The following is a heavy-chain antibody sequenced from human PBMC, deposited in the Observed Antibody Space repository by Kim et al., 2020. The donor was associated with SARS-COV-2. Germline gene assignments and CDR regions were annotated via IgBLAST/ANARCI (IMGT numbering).Heavy chain of an antibody. V-gene: IGHV7-4-1*02. CDR3: ARDGGTGWFRLV. CDR1: GYTFTNYA. D-gene: IGHD6-19*01. Sequence: ASVKVSCKASGYTFTNYAIHWVRQAPGQGLEWVGWINTHTRDPGYAQGFTGRFVFSLDTSISTAYLQINSLKTEDSAVYYCARDGGTGWFRLVWGQGTTV. CDR2: INTHTRDP. J-gene: IGHJ6*02.